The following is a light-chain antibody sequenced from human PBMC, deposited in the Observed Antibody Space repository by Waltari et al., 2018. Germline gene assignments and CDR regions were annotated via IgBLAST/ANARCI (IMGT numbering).Light chain of an antibody. CDR3: CSYAGSGIYV. V-gene: IGLV2-23*02. CDR2: EVN. J-gene: IGLJ1*01. CDR1: RSDVGSYNL. Sequence: QSALTQPASVSGSPGQSITVSCPGTRSDVGSYNLVSWFQQYPDKAPKLIIFEVNKRPSGVSNRFSGSKSGNTASLTISGLQAGDEADYYCCSYAGSGIYVFGTGAKVTVL.